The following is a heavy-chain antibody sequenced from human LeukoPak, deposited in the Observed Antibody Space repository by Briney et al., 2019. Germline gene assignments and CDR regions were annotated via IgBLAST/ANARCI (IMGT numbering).Heavy chain of an antibody. CDR3: ARGYSSGPIGSLYFDY. V-gene: IGHV4-34*01. Sequence: SETLSLTCAVYGGSFSGYYWSWIRQPPGKGLEWIGEINHSGSTNYNPSLKSRVTISVDASKNQFSLKLSSVTAADTAVYYCARGYSSGPIGSLYFDYWGQGTLVTVSS. D-gene: IGHD3-22*01. CDR2: INHSGST. CDR1: GGSFSGYY. J-gene: IGHJ4*02.